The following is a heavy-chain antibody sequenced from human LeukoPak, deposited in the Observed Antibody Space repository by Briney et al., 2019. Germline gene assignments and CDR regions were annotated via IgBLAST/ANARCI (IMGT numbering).Heavy chain of an antibody. J-gene: IGHJ4*02. CDR2: ISSSGNYI. Sequence: KTGGSLRLSCAASRXTFSSYSMNWVRQAPGKGLEWVSSISSSGNYIYYADSVKGRFTISRDNAKNSLYLQMNSLRAEDTAVYYCARDSIQQQLVLEDRGYPYYFEHWGQGTLVTVSS. D-gene: IGHD6-13*01. CDR3: ARDSIQQQLVLEDRGYPYYFEH. V-gene: IGHV3-21*01. CDR1: RXTFSSYS.